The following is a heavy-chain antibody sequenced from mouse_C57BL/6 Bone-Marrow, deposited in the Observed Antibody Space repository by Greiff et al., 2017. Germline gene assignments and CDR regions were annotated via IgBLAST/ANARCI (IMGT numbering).Heavy chain of an antibody. CDR1: GYTFTSYW. J-gene: IGHJ1*03. CDR3: ARGDPWYFDV. D-gene: IGHD2-13*01. CDR2: IHPNSGST. V-gene: IGHV1-64*01. Sequence: VQLQQPGPGLVKPAASVLLSCKASGYTFTSYWMHWVKQRPGQGLEWIGMIHPNSGSTNSNETFKSKATLTVDKSSSTSYMQLSSLTAEDSAGYYCARGDPWYFDVWGTGTTVTVSS.